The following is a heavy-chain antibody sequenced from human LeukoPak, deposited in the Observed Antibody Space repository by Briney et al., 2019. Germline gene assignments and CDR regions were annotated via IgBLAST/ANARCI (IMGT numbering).Heavy chain of an antibody. Sequence: PSETLSLTCTVSGGSISSGGYYWSRIRQHPGKGLEWIGYIYYSGSTYYNPSLKSRVTISVDTSKNQFSLKLSSVTAADTAVYYCARDGGYGSGSYRFDYWGQGTLVTVSS. CDR3: ARDGGYGSGSYRFDY. CDR1: GGSISSGGYY. V-gene: IGHV4-31*03. D-gene: IGHD3-10*01. CDR2: IYYSGST. J-gene: IGHJ4*02.